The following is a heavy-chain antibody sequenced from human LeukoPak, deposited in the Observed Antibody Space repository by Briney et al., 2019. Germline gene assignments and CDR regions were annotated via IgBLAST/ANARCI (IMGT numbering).Heavy chain of an antibody. Sequence: GGSLRLSCAASGLTFSDYYMSWIRQAPGKGLEWVSYISSSGSTIYYADSVKGRFTISRDNAKNSLYLQMNSLRAEDTAVYYCARDSEQWLPVDDAFDIWGQGTMVTVSS. J-gene: IGHJ3*02. CDR1: GLTFSDYY. V-gene: IGHV3-11*04. CDR3: ARDSEQWLPVDDAFDI. D-gene: IGHD6-19*01. CDR2: ISSSGSTI.